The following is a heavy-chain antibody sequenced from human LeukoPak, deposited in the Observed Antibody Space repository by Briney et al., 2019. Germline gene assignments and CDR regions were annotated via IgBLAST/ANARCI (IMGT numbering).Heavy chain of an antibody. CDR3: AKDHGRDYYGSGRYDY. V-gene: IGHV3-23*01. J-gene: IGHJ4*02. Sequence: PGGSLRLSCAASGFTFRSYAMSWVRQAPGKGLEWVSVISNSGGSTYYADSVKGRFTISRDNSKNTLYLQMNSLRAEDTAVYYCAKDHGRDYYGSGRYDYWGQGTLVTVSS. CDR1: GFTFRSYA. CDR2: ISNSGGST. D-gene: IGHD3-10*01.